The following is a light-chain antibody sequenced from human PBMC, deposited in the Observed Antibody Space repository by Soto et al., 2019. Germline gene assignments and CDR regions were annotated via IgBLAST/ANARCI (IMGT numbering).Light chain of an antibody. J-gene: IGLJ1*01. Sequence: QSVLTQPASVSGSPGQSITISCTGTSSDVGGYNYVSWYKQHPGKAPKLMIYEVTNRPSGVSNRFSGSKSGNTASLTISGLQAEDEADYYCSSYTSSNTLYVFGTGTKVTVL. V-gene: IGLV2-14*01. CDR1: SSDVGGYNY. CDR2: EVT. CDR3: SSYTSSNTLYV.